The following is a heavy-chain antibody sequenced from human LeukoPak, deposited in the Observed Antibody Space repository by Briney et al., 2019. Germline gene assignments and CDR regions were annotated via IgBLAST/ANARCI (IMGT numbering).Heavy chain of an antibody. CDR3: TKHQAGDIVVVPAAIDAFDI. J-gene: IGHJ3*02. Sequence: SVKVSCKASGGTFSSYAISWVRQAPGQGLEWMGGIIPIFGTANYALKFQDRVTITTDESTSTAYMELSSLRSEDAAVYYCTKHQAGDIVVVPAAIDAFDIWGQGTMVTVSS. CDR1: GGTFSSYA. D-gene: IGHD2-2*01. V-gene: IGHV1-69*05. CDR2: IIPIFGTA.